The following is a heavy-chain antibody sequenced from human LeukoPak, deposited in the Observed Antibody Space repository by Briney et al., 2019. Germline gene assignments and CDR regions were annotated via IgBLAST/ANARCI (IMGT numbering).Heavy chain of an antibody. D-gene: IGHD1-26*01. CDR1: GFTFSSYG. CDR2: IWYDGSNK. CDR3: ARFIPLVGFDP. J-gene: IGHJ5*02. Sequence: PGRPLRLSCAASGFTFSSYGMHWVRQAPGKGLEWVAVIWYDGSNKYYADSVKGRFTISRDNSKNTLYLQMNSLRAEDTAVYYCARFIPLVGFDPWGQGTLVTVSS. V-gene: IGHV3-33*01.